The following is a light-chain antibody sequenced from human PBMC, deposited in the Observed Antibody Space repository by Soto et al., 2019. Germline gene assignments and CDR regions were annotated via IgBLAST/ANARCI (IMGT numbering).Light chain of an antibody. V-gene: IGKV3D-20*01. CDR3: QQYVTSVA. Sequence: IVLTQSPATLSLSPGERATLSCGASQTVGCGYLAWYQQKPGLAPRLLIYDTATRAAGIPDRFSGAGSGKDFTLAIIRLEPDDFAVYYCQQYVTSVAFGQGSKLQI. CDR1: QTVGCGY. CDR2: DTA. J-gene: IGKJ2*01.